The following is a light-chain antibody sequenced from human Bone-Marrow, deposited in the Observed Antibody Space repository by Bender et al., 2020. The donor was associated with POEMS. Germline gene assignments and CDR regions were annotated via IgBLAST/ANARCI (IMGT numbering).Light chain of an antibody. J-gene: IGLJ1*01. CDR1: SSDVGDYRY. CDR3: CSYAGAGGYTPYV. Sequence: QSALTQPRSVSGSPGQSVTISCTGTSSDVGDYRYVSWFQQHPGKAPKLMIYDVSKRPSGVPDRFSGSKSGYTASLTISGLQAEDEADYYCCSYAGAGGYTPYVFGTGTKVTVL. CDR2: DVS. V-gene: IGLV2-11*01.